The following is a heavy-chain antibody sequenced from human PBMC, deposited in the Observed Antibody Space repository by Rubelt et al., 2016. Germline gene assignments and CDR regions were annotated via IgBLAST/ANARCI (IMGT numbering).Heavy chain of an antibody. J-gene: IGHJ2*01. V-gene: IGHV1-18*01. CDR2: ISAYNGNT. CDR3: ARSGWFGELMLGFDL. D-gene: IGHD3-10*01. Sequence: VRQAPGQGLEWMGWISAYNGNTNYAQKLQGRVTMTTDTSTSTAYMELRSLRSDDTAVYYCARSGWFGELMLGFDLWGRGTLVTVSS.